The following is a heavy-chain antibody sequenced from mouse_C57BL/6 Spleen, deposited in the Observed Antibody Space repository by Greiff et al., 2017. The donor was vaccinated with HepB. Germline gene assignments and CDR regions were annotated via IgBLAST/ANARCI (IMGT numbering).Heavy chain of an antibody. Sequence: EVKLVESGGGLVQPGGSLSLSCAASGFTFTDYYMSWVRQPPGKALEWLGFIRNKANGYTTEYSASVKGRFTISRANSQSILYLQMNALRAEDSANYACARYKDWVYLYFDGWGTGTTVTVAS. V-gene: IGHV7-3*01. D-gene: IGHD4-1*01. CDR1: GFTFTDYY. J-gene: IGHJ1*03. CDR3: ARYKDWVYLYFDG. CDR2: IRNKANGYTT.